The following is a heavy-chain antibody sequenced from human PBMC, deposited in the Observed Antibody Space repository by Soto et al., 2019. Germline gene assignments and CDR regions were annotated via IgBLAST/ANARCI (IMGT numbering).Heavy chain of an antibody. J-gene: IGHJ3*01. Sequence: EVQLLESGGGLVRPGGSLRLSCAASGFTFYNYAMNWVRQAPGKGLEWVSTISGGGDGTYYADSVKGRFTISRDNSRNTVYLQMNSRGAEDTAVYYCAKKGLGSLATYCTTGDCHYAFDVWGQGTLVTVSS. V-gene: IGHV3-23*01. D-gene: IGHD2-8*01. CDR2: ISGGGDGT. CDR3: AKKGLGSLATYCTTGDCHYAFDV. CDR1: GFTFYNYA.